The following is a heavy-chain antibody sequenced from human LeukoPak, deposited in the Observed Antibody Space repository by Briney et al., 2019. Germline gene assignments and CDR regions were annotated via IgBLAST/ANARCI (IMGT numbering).Heavy chain of an antibody. D-gene: IGHD2-2*01. CDR3: ARSCSSTSCPLVNYYYYYMDV. J-gene: IGHJ6*03. CDR1: GGSISSSSYY. V-gene: IGHV4-39*07. CDR2: IYYSGST. Sequence: PSETLSLTCTVSGGSISSSSYYWGWIRQPPGKGLEWIGSIYYSGSTYYNPSLKSRVTISVDTSKNQFSLKLSSVTAADTAVYYCARSCSSTSCPLVNYYYYYMDVWGKGTTVTVSS.